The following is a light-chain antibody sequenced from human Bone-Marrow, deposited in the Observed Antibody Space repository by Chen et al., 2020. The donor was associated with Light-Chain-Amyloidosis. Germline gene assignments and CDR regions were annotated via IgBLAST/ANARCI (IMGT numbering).Light chain of an antibody. CDR3: QVWDRSSDRPV. V-gene: IGLV3-21*02. Sequence: SYVLTQPSSVSVAPGQTATIACGGNNIGSPSVHWYQQTPGQAPLLVVYDDSDRPSGIPKRLSGSNSGNTATLTISRVEAGDEADYYCQVWDRSSDRPVFGGGTKLTVL. J-gene: IGLJ3*02. CDR2: DDS. CDR1: NIGSPS.